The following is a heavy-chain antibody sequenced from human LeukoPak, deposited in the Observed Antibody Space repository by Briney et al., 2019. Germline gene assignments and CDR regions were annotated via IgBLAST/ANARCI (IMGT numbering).Heavy chain of an antibody. CDR2: INPNSGGT. J-gene: IGHJ5*02. CDR3: ARGKTMTTVTT. CDR1: GYTFTGYY. Sequence: ASVKVSCKASGYTFTGYYMHWVRQAPGQGLEWMGRINPNSGGTNYPQKFRGRVTVTKDTSISTAYMELSSLRSDDTAVYYCARGKTMTTVTTWDQGTLVTASS. D-gene: IGHD4-17*01. V-gene: IGHV1-2*06.